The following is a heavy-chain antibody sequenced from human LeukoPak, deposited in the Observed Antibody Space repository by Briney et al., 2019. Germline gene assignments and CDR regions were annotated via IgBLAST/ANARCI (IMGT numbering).Heavy chain of an antibody. CDR1: GFTFSVFA. V-gene: IGHV3-49*04. Sequence: PGGSLRLSCTTSGFTFSVFAINWVRQAPGKELEWVGLIRSSPNGGTTEYGAPVKGRFIISRDDSKNIAYLQMNSLKTEDTAVYYCTRNYNTQDFDYWGQGILVTVSS. D-gene: IGHD3-22*01. CDR2: IRSSPNGGTT. J-gene: IGHJ4*02. CDR3: TRNYNTQDFDY.